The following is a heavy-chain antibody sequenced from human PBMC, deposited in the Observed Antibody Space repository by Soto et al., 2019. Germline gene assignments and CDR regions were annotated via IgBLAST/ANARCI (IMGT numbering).Heavy chain of an antibody. Sequence: SETMSLTCTVSGCSISSYYWSWIRQPPGKGLEWIGYIYYSGSTNYNPSLKSRVTISVDTSKNQFSLKLSSVTAADTAVYYCARRGYSYGSSSAAFDIWGQGTMVT. D-gene: IGHD5-18*01. J-gene: IGHJ3*02. CDR3: ARRGYSYGSSSAAFDI. CDR1: GCSISSYY. CDR2: IYYSGST. V-gene: IGHV4-59*08.